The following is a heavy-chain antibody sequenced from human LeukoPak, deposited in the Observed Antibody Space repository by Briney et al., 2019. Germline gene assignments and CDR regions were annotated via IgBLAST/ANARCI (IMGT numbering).Heavy chain of an antibody. D-gene: IGHD2-15*01. CDR2: INTDGTVT. CDR1: VFTFIKYW. Sequence: GGSLRLSCAASVFTFIKYWSLGVRQAPGKGLESVSRINTDGTVTTYADSVKGRFPVSRDDADNTMFLQMNSVRDEDTAVYYCATKQWYAPPSCSWGPATPVTVSS. V-gene: IGHV3-74*01. CDR3: ATKQWYAPPSCS. J-gene: IGHJ5*02.